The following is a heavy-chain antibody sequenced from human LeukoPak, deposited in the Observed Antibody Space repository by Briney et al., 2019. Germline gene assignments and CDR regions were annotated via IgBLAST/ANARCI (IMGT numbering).Heavy chain of an antibody. CDR2: IRSKANSYAT. CDR3: AKVGDPSNSPYYFDY. Sequence: GGSLRLSCTASGFTFSGSAMHWVRQASGKGLEWVGRIRSKANSYATAYAASVKGRFTISRDDSKNTLYLQMNSLRAEDTAVYYCAKVGDPSNSPYYFDYWGQGTLVTVSS. J-gene: IGHJ4*02. V-gene: IGHV3-73*01. D-gene: IGHD1-1*01. CDR1: GFTFSGSA.